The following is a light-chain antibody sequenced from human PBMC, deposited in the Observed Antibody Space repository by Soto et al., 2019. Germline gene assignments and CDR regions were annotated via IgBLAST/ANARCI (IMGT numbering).Light chain of an antibody. Sequence: EIVLTQSPGTLSLSTGERATLSCRASQSVSNNYVACYKQNPGQAPRFLIYGASNRATGIPDRFSVIGSGTDFTLPIRRLEPEDFAVYDCQLYGSSGTFGQVTKVDIK. CDR1: QSVSNNY. J-gene: IGKJ1*01. V-gene: IGKV3-20*01. CDR3: QLYGSSGT. CDR2: GAS.